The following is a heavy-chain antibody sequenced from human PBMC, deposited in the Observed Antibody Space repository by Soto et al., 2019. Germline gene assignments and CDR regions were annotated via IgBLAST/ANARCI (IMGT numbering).Heavy chain of an antibody. D-gene: IGHD6-13*01. Sequence: SSETLSLTCTVSGGSISSSSYYWGWIRQPPGKGLEWIGSIYYSGSTYYNPSLKSRVTISVDTSKDQFSLKLSSVTAADTAVYYCARSIAAAGNWFDPWGQGTLVTVSS. CDR1: GGSISSSSYY. V-gene: IGHV4-39*01. J-gene: IGHJ5*02. CDR2: IYYSGST. CDR3: ARSIAAAGNWFDP.